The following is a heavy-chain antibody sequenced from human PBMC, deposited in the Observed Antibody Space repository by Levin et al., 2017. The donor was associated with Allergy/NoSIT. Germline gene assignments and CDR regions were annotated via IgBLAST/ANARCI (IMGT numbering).Heavy chain of an antibody. CDR2: IHSGGSS. J-gene: IGHJ5*02. CDR3: AREGGEQQLVS. CDR1: GFIVSSNY. D-gene: IGHD6-13*01. V-gene: IGHV3-66*01. Sequence: GESLKISCAASGFIVSSNYMSWVRQAPGKGLEWVSGIHSGGSSFYADSVKDRFTVSRDNSKNTLYLQINSLRAEDTAVYYCAREGGEQQLVSWGQGTLVTVSS.